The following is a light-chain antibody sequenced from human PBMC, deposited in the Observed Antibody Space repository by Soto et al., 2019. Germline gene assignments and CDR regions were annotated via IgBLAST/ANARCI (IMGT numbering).Light chain of an antibody. CDR1: QDISTY. V-gene: IGKV1-27*01. CDR2: AAS. Sequence: DIQMTQSPSSLSASVGDRVTITCRASQDISTYLAWYQQKPGKVPKLLIYAASTLRSGVASRFSGSGSGTDFTLTISSLQPEDIASYYCTKYTSAPRTFGGGTKVEIK. J-gene: IGKJ4*01. CDR3: TKYTSAPRT.